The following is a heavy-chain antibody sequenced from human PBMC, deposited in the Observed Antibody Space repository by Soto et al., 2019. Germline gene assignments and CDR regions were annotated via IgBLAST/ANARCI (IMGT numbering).Heavy chain of an antibody. CDR1: GFTVSSNY. J-gene: IGHJ4*02. Sequence: PGGSLRLSCAASGFTVSSNYMSWVHQAPGQGLERVSIFFGGATTYFADPVKGRFTISRDTSKNTLYLHMSSLRAEDTAVYYCARGPQSGITSIFRSYFDYWGQGTLVTVSS. CDR2: FFGGATT. V-gene: IGHV3-53*01. D-gene: IGHD2-21*01. CDR3: ARGPQSGITSIFRSYFDY.